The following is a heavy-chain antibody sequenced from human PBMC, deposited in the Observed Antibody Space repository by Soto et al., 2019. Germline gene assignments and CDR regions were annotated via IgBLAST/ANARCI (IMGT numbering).Heavy chain of an antibody. D-gene: IGHD2-15*01. Sequence: QLQLQESGPGLVKPSETLSLTCTVSGGSISSSNYYWAWVRQPPGKGLEWTGSIYYSGNTYYTPSLNGRVTISVHTSQPQFSGRLSSVTAADTAVYSCARHEVAPSFAPWGQGTLVTVSS. J-gene: IGHJ5*02. V-gene: IGHV4-39*01. CDR1: GGSISSSNYY. CDR3: ARHEVAPSFAP. CDR2: IYYSGNT.